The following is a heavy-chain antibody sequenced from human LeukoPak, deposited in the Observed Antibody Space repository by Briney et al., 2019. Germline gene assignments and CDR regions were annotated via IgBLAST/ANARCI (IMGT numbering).Heavy chain of an antibody. CDR2: INPNSGGT. CDR1: GYTFTGYY. V-gene: IGHV1-2*02. CDR3: AREGASSGYYSNWFDP. D-gene: IGHD3-22*01. Sequence: GASVKVSCKASGYTFTGYYMHWVRQAPGQGLEWMGWINPNSGGTNYAQKFQGRVTMTRDTSISTAYMELSRLRSDDTAVYYCAREGASSGYYSNWFDPWGQGTLVTVSS. J-gene: IGHJ5*02.